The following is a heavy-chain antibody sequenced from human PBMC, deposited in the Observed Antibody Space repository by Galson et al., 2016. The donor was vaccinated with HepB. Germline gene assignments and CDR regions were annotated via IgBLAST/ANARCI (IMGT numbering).Heavy chain of an antibody. J-gene: IGHJ6*02. CDR2: IGAIGGSK. CDR3: AKDFEVLMVRGVSHNHYGMDV. V-gene: IGHV3-23*01. CDR1: GFIFEKYA. D-gene: IGHD3-10*01. Sequence: SLRLSCAASGFIFEKYAMHWVRRTPGKGLEWVSAIGAIGGSKHYADSVKGRFTIPRDNSKNTMYLEMNSLRAEDTAVYYCAKDFEVLMVRGVSHNHYGMDVWGQGTTVTVSS.